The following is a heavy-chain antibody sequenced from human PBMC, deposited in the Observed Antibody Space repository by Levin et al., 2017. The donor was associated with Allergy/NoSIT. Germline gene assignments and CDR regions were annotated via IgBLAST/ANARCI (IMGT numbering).Heavy chain of an antibody. V-gene: IGHV1-2*06. J-gene: IGHJ4*02. D-gene: IGHD6-19*01. CDR3: ARNTKLYSSGWYWNDY. Sequence: ASVKVSCKASGYTFTGYYMHWVRQAPGQGLEWMGRINPNSGGTNYAQKFQGRVTMTRDTSISTAYMELSRLRSDDTAVYYCARNTKLYSSGWYWNDYWGQGTLVTVSS. CDR1: GYTFTGYY. CDR2: INPNSGGT.